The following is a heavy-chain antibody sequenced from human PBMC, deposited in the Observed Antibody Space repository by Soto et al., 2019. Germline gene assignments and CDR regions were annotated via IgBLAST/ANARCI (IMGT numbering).Heavy chain of an antibody. CDR3: ARAGLRARDAFDI. CDR2: INQDGSEK. D-gene: IGHD6-6*01. V-gene: IGHV3-7*03. J-gene: IGHJ3*02. CDR1: GFTFSLYW. Sequence: LRLSCAASGFTFSLYWMSWVRQAPGKGLEWVANINQDGSEKNYVDSIKGRFTISRDNAKNSLYLQMDSLRVEDTAVYYCARAGLRARDAFDIWGQGTMVTVSS.